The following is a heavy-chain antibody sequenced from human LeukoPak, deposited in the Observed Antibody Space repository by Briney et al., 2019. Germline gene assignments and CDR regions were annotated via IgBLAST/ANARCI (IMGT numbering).Heavy chain of an antibody. CDR3: AKDLVITFGGVPDY. V-gene: IGHV3-30*18. J-gene: IGHJ4*02. CDR2: ISYDGSNK. CDR1: GFTFSSYG. Sequence: PGGSLRLSCAASGFTFSSYGMHWVRQAPGKGLEWVAVISYDGSNKYYADSVKGRFTISGDNSKNTLYLQMNSLRAEDTAVYYCAKDLVITFGGVPDYWGQGTLVTVSS. D-gene: IGHD3-16*01.